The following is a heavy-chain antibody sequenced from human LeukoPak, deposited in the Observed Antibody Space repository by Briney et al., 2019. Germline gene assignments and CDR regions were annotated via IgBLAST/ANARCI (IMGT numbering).Heavy chain of an antibody. V-gene: IGHV3-33*08. CDR2: IGFDGNNK. CDR1: GFTFSSYA. D-gene: IGHD4/OR15-4a*01. J-gene: IGHJ4*02. CDR3: ARGSYGAYNYCDY. Sequence: PGRSLRLSCSASGFTFSSYAMHWVRQAPARGLEWVAVIGFDGNNKFYADSVKGRFTISRDNSKNTLYLQMNSLRAEDTAVYYCARGSYGAYNYCDYWGQGTLVTVSS.